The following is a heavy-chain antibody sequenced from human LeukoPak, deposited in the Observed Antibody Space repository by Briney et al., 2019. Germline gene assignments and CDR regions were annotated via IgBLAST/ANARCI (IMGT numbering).Heavy chain of an antibody. J-gene: IGHJ6*02. D-gene: IGHD3-3*01. CDR2: IHYGET. CDR1: GGSVSNDDFY. Sequence: SETLSLTCTVSGGSVSNDDFYWTWIRQPPGKGLEWMGYIHYGETYYNPSLQSRVTISADTSRNQFSLNLRSVTAADTAVYYCVGDRTPYYDFLRGNGMDVWGQGTTVIVSS. CDR3: VGDRTPYYDFLRGNGMDV. V-gene: IGHV4-30-4*01.